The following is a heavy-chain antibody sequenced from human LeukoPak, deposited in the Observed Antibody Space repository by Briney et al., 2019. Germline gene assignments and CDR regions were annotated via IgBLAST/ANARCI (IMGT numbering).Heavy chain of an antibody. V-gene: IGHV4-34*01. CDR1: GGSFSGYY. D-gene: IGHD6-19*01. CDR3: ARVVKISVWVIYSSGTNNWFDP. CDR2: VNHSGST. Sequence: SETLSLTCAVYGGSFSGYYWSWIRQPPGKGLEWIGEVNHSGSTNYNPSLKSRVTISVDTSKNQFSLKLSSVTAADTAVYYCARVVKISVWVIYSSGTNNWFDPWGQGTLVTVSS. J-gene: IGHJ5*02.